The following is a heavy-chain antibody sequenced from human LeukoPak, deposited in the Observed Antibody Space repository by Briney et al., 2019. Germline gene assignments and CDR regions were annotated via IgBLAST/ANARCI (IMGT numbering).Heavy chain of an antibody. J-gene: IGHJ3*02. CDR1: GFTFSGSA. V-gene: IGHV3-23*01. CDR2: ISGSGGGT. CDR3: VQEGPRGLAFDI. Sequence: GGSLKLSCAASGFTFSGSAVHWVRQAPGKRPEWVSGISGSGGGTYYADSVKGRFAISRDNSKNTLYLQMNSLRAEDTAVYYCVQEGPRGLAFDIWGQGTKVTVSS.